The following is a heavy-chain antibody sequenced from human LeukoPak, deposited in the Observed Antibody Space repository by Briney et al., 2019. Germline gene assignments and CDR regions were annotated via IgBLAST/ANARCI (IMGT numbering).Heavy chain of an antibody. D-gene: IGHD1-26*01. CDR1: GGSISSYY. J-gene: IGHJ4*02. V-gene: IGHV4-59*12. CDR2: IYYSGST. CDR3: ARGMGAAPPDY. Sequence: PSETLSLTCTVSGGSISSYYWSWIRQPPGKGLEWIGYIYYSGSTNYNPSLKSRVTISVDTSKNQFSLKLSSVTAADTAVYYCARGMGAAPPDYWGQGTLVTVSS.